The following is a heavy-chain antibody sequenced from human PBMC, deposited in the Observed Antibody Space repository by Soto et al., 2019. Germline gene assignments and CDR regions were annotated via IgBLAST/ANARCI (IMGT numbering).Heavy chain of an antibody. CDR2: ISYDGSNK. V-gene: IGHV3-30*18. D-gene: IGHD3-22*01. Sequence: GGSLRLSCAASGFTFSSYGMHWVRQAPGKGLEWVAVISYDGSNKYYADSVKGRFTISRDNSKNTLYLQMNSLRAEDTAVYYCAKEGYYYDSSGYYDYWGQGTLVTVSS. CDR3: AKEGYYYDSSGYYDY. J-gene: IGHJ4*02. CDR1: GFTFSSYG.